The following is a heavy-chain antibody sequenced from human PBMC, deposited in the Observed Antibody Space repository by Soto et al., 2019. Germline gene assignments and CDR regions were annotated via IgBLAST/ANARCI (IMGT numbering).Heavy chain of an antibody. CDR3: ARGRYGDY. D-gene: IGHD1-1*01. CDR1: GYAFTTYG. J-gene: IGHJ4*02. V-gene: IGHV1-18*01. Sequence: QVHLLQSGAEVKKPGASVKVSCKGSGYAFTTYGITCVRQAPGHGLEWMGWISAHNGNTNYAQKLQGRVTVTRDTSTSTAYMELRSLRSDDTAVYYCARGRYGDYWGQGALVTVSS. CDR2: ISAHNGNT.